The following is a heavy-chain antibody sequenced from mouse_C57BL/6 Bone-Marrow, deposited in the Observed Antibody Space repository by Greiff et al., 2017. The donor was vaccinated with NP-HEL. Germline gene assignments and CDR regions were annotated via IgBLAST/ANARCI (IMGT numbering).Heavy chain of an antibody. Sequence: QVQLQQSGPELVKPGASVKISCKASGYAFSSSWMNWVKQRPGKGLEWIGRIYPGDGDTNYNGKFKGKATMTADKSSSTAYMQLSSLTSEDSAVYFCARQGGTSFAYWGQGTLVTVSA. V-gene: IGHV1-82*01. CDR2: IYPGDGDT. CDR3: ARQGGTSFAY. J-gene: IGHJ3*01. CDR1: GYAFSSSW.